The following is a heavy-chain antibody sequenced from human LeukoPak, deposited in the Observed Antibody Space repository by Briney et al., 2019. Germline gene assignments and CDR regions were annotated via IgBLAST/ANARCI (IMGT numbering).Heavy chain of an antibody. Sequence: GGSLRLSCVAAGFTFNNYYMCWVRPTPGGGGWWVSTIGGSEGSTYYADSVKGRFTISRENAKNTQSLQMSSLRTEDTAIYYCVKDRYVARRDYLDFWGQGTLVTVSS. D-gene: IGHD3-16*01. CDR2: IGGSEGST. J-gene: IGHJ4*02. CDR1: GFTFNNYY. CDR3: VKDRYVARRDYLDF. V-gene: IGHV3-23*01.